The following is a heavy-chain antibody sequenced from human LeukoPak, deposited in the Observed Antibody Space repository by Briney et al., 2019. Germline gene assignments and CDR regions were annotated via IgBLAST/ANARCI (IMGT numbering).Heavy chain of an antibody. Sequence: PSETLSLTCAVYGGSFSGYYWSWIRQPPGKGLEWIGEINHSGSTNYNPSLKSRVTISVDTSKNQFSLKLSSVTAADTAVYYCARDSSFRFDYWGQGTLVTVSS. CDR3: ARDSSFRFDY. CDR2: INHSGST. CDR1: GGSFSGYY. D-gene: IGHD3-10*01. V-gene: IGHV4-34*01. J-gene: IGHJ4*02.